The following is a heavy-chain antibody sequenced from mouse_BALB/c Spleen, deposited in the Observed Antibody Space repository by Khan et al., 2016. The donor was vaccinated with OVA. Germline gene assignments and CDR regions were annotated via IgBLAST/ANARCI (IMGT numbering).Heavy chain of an antibody. V-gene: IGHV1S135*01. CDR3: ARHGSSSWFAY. J-gene: IGHJ3*01. Sequence: VQLQQSGPELMKPGASVKISCKASGYSFTTYYIHWVKQSHGKSLEWIGYIDPFNDDTNYNQKFKGKATLTVAKSSSTAYMHLSSLTSEASAVYSCARHGSSSWFAYWGQVTLVTVSA. CDR1: GYSFTTYY. CDR2: IDPFNDDT. D-gene: IGHD1-1*01.